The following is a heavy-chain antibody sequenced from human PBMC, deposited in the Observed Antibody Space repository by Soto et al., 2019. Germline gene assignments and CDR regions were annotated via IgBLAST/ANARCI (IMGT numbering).Heavy chain of an antibody. CDR1: GFTFTSYW. Sequence: VQLVESVGGLVQPGGSLRLSCVASGFTFTSYWMTWVRQSPGKGLEWVANIKQDGSAKFYVDSVKGRFTISRDNTKNSLYLQMNSLRAEDTAIYYCTIGAGWESDYWGQGTLVTVSS. V-gene: IGHV3-7*05. J-gene: IGHJ4*02. D-gene: IGHD1-26*01. CDR2: IKQDGSAK. CDR3: TIGAGWESDY.